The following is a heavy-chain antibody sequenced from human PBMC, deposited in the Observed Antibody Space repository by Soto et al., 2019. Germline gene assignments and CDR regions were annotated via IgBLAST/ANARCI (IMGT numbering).Heavy chain of an antibody. CDR1: GFTFSSYA. D-gene: IGHD6-13*01. J-gene: IGHJ4*02. Sequence: GGSLRLSCAASGFTFSSYAMSWVRQAPGKGLEWVSAISGSGGSTYYADSVKGRFTISRDNSKNTLYLQMNSLRAEDTAVYYCARDSSSWYTFDYWGQGTLVTVSS. CDR3: ARDSSSWYTFDY. CDR2: ISGSGGST. V-gene: IGHV3-23*01.